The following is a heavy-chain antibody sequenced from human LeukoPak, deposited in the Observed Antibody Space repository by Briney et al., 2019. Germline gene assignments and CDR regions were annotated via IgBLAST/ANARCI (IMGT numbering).Heavy chain of an antibody. D-gene: IGHD3-3*01. CDR2: IRYDGSNK. CDR1: GFTFSSYG. J-gene: IGHJ4*02. Sequence: GGSLRLSCAASGFTFSSYGMHWVRQAPGKGLEWVALIRYDGSNKYYADSVKGRFTISRDNSKNTLYLQMNSLRAEDTAVYYCAKDMYYDFWSGYPDYWGQGTLVTVSS. V-gene: IGHV3-30*02. CDR3: AKDMYYDFWSGYPDY.